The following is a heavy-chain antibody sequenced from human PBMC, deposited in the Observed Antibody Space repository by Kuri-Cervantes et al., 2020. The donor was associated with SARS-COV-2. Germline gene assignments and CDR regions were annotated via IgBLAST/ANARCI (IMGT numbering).Heavy chain of an antibody. CDR2: ISSSSSYI. V-gene: IGHV3-21*01. D-gene: IGHD2-15*01. CDR1: GFTFSSYS. Sequence: GESLKISCAASGFTFSSYSMNWVRRAPGKGQEWVSSISSSSSYIYYADSVKGRFTISRDNAKNSLYLQMNSLRAEDTAVYYCARDLTLGYCSGGSCYYYYYGMDVWGQGTTVTVSS. CDR3: ARDLTLGYCSGGSCYYYYYGMDV. J-gene: IGHJ6*02.